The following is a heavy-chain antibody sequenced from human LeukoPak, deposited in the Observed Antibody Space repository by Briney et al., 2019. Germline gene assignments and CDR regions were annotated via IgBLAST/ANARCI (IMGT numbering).Heavy chain of an antibody. J-gene: IGHJ4*02. CDR1: GVSISSGGYD. V-gene: IGHV4-31*03. D-gene: IGHD5-18*01. CDR3: ARGDSYGNDY. CDR2: IYYSGST. Sequence: SETLSLTCTVSGVSISSGGYDWGWIRQHPGEGLEGIGYIYYSGSTYYNPSPKSRFTISVDTSKHQFSLKLSSVTAADTAVYYCARGDSYGNDYWGQGTLVTVSS.